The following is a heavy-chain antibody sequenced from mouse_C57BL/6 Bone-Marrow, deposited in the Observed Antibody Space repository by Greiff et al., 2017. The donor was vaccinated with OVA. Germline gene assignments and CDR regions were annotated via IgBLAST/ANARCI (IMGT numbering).Heavy chain of an antibody. D-gene: IGHD3-1*01. J-gene: IGHJ2*01. V-gene: IGHV1-87*01. CDR2: GQGLEWIG. CDR3: AEDAAVYYSTWGARIDY. CDR1: YTFSRRVH. Sequence: QVQLKESGPELARPWASVKISCQAFYTFSRRVHFAIRDTNYWMQWVKQRPGQGLEWIGAIYPGNGDTSYNQKFKCKATSTAEKSSTADYKQLSRLTAEDAAVYYSTWGARIDYWGQGTTLTVSS.